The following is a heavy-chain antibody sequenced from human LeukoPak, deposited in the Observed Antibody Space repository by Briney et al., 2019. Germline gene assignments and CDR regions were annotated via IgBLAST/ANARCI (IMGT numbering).Heavy chain of an antibody. D-gene: IGHD1-26*01. CDR3: AKDTVGAFPRGYYFDY. CDR1: GFTFSSYW. J-gene: IGHJ4*02. CDR2: IYSGGST. Sequence: GGSLRLSCAASGFTFSSYWMSWVRQAPGKGLEWVSVIYSGGSTYYADSVKGRFTISRDNSKNTLYLQMNSLRAEDTAVYYCAKDTVGAFPRGYYFDYWGQGTLVTVSS. V-gene: IGHV3-23*03.